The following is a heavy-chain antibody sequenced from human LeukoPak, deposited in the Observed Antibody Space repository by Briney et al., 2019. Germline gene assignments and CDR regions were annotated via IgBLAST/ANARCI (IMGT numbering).Heavy chain of an antibody. D-gene: IGHD2-2*02. Sequence: WASVKVSCKASGGTFSSYAISWVRQAPGRGLEWMGGIIPIFGTANYAQKFQGRVMITTDESTSTAYMELSSLRSEDTAVYYCARDQGYCSSTSCYNLGYWGQGTLVTVSS. CDR1: GGTFSSYA. CDR3: ARDQGYCSSTSCYNLGY. V-gene: IGHV1-69*05. J-gene: IGHJ4*02. CDR2: IIPIFGTA.